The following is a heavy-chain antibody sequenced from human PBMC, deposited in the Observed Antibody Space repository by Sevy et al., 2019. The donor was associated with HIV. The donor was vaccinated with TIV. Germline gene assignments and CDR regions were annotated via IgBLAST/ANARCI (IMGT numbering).Heavy chain of an antibody. J-gene: IGHJ4*02. D-gene: IGHD2-21*02. V-gene: IGHV3-30-3*01. Sequence: GGSLRLSCAASGFSFSYYPMHWVRQAPGKGLEWVAVISHDGNYKNYADSVKVRFTISRDDFKNTLYLQMSSLRPEDTAVYFCARLFSCGGDCYYLDYWGQGALVTVSS. CDR3: ARLFSCGGDCYYLDY. CDR1: GFSFSYYP. CDR2: ISHDGNYK.